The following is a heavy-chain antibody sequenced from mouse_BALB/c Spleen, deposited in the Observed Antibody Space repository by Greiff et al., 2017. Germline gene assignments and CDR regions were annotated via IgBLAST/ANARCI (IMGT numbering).Heavy chain of an antibody. Sequence: EVKLQESGGGLVQPGGSLRLSCATSGFTFTDYYMSWVRQPPGKALEWLGFIRNKANGYTTEYSAYVKGRFTISRDNSQSILYLQMNTLRAEDSATYYCARDIKESPECYAMDYWGQGTSVTVSS. CDR1: GFTFTDYY. CDR2: IRNKANGYTT. J-gene: IGHJ4*01. D-gene: IGHD1-3*01. CDR3: ARDIKESPECYAMDY. V-gene: IGHV7-3*02.